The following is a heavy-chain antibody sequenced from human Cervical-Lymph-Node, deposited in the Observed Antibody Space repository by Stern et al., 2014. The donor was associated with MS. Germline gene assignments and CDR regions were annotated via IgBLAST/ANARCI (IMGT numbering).Heavy chain of an antibody. CDR1: CYTFTNYG. J-gene: IGHJ5*02. D-gene: IGHD3-10*01. CDR2: ISPYNGNT. V-gene: IGHV1-18*01. Sequence: VKLVESGAEVKKPGASVRVSCTASCYTFTNYGIGWVRQAPGQGLERMGWISPYNGNTNLAEKLQGRLTLTTDTSTNTAYMELRSLRPDDTAVYYCATTGSSMSGWFDPWGQGTLVTVSS. CDR3: ATTGSSMSGWFDP.